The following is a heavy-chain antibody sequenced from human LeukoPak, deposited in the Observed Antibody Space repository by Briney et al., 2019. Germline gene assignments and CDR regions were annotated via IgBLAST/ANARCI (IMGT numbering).Heavy chain of an antibody. CDR1: GASISSYY. CDR3: ARVGDSSSFRDRPAFDI. CDR2: IHNSGST. Sequence: SETLSLTCTVSGASISSYYWSWIRQAAGKGLEWIGYIHNSGSTNYNPSLKSRVTISVDTSKNQFSLKLPSVTAADTAVYYCARVGDSSSFRDRPAFDIWGQGTMVTVSS. J-gene: IGHJ3*02. D-gene: IGHD6-13*01. V-gene: IGHV4-59*01.